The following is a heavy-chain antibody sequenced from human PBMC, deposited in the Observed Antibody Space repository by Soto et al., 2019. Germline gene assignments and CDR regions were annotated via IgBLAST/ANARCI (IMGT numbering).Heavy chain of an antibody. CDR1: GGSISSGGYY. J-gene: IGHJ4*02. D-gene: IGHD5-12*01. CDR3: ARGYSGYDPSDY. Sequence: SETLSLTCTVSGGSISSGGYYWSWIRQHPGKGLEWIGYIYYSGSTYYNPSLKSRVTISVDTSKNQFSLKLSSVTAADTAVYYCARGYSGYDPSDYWGQGTLVTVPS. CDR2: IYYSGST. V-gene: IGHV4-31*03.